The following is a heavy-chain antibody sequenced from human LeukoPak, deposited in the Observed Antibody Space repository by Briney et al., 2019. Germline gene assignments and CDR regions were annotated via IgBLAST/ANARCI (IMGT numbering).Heavy chain of an antibody. CDR2: IYHSGST. Sequence: PSETLSLTCAVSGGSISSGGYSWSWIRQPPGKGLEWIGYIYHSGSTYYNPSLKSRVTISVDRSKNQFSLKLSSVTAADTAVYYCARGLLPDEPYAFDIWGQGTMVTVSS. CDR3: ARGLLPDEPYAFDI. D-gene: IGHD1-14*01. J-gene: IGHJ3*02. CDR1: GGSISSGGYS. V-gene: IGHV4-30-2*01.